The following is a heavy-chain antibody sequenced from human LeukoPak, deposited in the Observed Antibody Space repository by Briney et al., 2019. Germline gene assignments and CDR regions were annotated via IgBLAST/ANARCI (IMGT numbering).Heavy chain of an antibody. CDR3: AKDRGNGAARPNEYYFDY. CDR1: GFSFNRYS. V-gene: IGHV3-21*01. D-gene: IGHD6-6*01. J-gene: IGHJ4*02. CDR2: ITGGSSYI. Sequence: GGSLRLSCATAGFSFNRYSLIWVRQAPGKGLEWVASITGGSSYIYYADSVKGRFTISRDNAKKSLYLRMSSLRVEDTAVYYCAKDRGNGAARPNEYYFDYWGQGTLVTVSS.